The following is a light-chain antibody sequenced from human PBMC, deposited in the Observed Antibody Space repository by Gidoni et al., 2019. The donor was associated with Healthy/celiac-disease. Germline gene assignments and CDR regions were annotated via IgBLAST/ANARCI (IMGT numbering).Light chain of an antibody. CDR1: SSDVGGYNY. Sequence: QSALTQPASVSGSPGPSITISCTGTSSDVGGYNYVSWYQQHPGKAPKLMIYEVSNRPSGVSNRFSGSKSGNTASLTISGLQAEDEVDYYCSSYTSSSTQVFGGGTKLTVL. J-gene: IGLJ3*02. V-gene: IGLV2-14*01. CDR2: EVS. CDR3: SSYTSSSTQV.